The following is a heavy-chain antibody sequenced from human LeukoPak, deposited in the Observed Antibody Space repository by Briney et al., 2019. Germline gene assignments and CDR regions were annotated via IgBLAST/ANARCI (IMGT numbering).Heavy chain of an antibody. V-gene: IGHV3-21*01. CDR1: GFTFSSYS. J-gene: IGHJ4*02. Sequence: PGGSLRLSCADSGFTFSSYSMNWVRQAPGKGLEWVSSISSSSSYIYYADSVKGRFTISRDNAKNSLYLQMNSLRAEDTAVYYCARGESSSWYEYYLDYWGQGTLVTVSS. D-gene: IGHD6-13*01. CDR3: ARGESSSWYEYYLDY. CDR2: ISSSSSYI.